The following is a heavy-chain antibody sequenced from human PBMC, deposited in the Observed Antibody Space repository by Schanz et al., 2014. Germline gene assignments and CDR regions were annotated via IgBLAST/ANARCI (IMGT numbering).Heavy chain of an antibody. CDR1: GFTFSDSW. CDR3: ASGHWELRY. CDR2: TSNDGSFT. Sequence: EVQLVESGGGLVQPGGSLRLSCAASGFTFSDSWMHWVRQAPGKGLVWVSRTSNDGSFTTFADSVKGRFTISRDNAKNTLYLQMNSLRAEDTAVYYCASGHWELRYWGQGAVVIVSS. V-gene: IGHV3-74*01. D-gene: IGHD1-7*01. J-gene: IGHJ4*02.